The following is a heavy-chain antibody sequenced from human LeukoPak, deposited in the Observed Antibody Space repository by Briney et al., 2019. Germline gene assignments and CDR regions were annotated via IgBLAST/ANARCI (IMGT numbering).Heavy chain of an antibody. D-gene: IGHD3-22*01. J-gene: IGHJ4*02. CDR2: ISSSSSYI. V-gene: IGHV3-21*01. CDR3: ARGHYYDSSGYSYYFDY. Sequence: GGSLRLSCAASGFTFSSYSVNWVRQAPGKGLEWVSSISSSSSYIYYADSVKGRFTISRDNAKNSLYLQMNSLRAEDTAVYYCARGHYYDSSGYSYYFDYWGQGPLVTVSS. CDR1: GFTFSSYS.